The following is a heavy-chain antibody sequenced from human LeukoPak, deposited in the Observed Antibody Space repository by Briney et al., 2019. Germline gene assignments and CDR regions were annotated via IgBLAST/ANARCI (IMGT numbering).Heavy chain of an antibody. V-gene: IGHV1-2*06. D-gene: IGHD6-13*01. J-gene: IGHJ4*02. CDR2: INPNSGGT. Sequence: ASVKVSCKASGYTFTGYYMHWVRQAPGQGLEWKGRINPNSGGTNYAQKFQGRVTMTRDTSISTAYMELSRLRSDDTAVYYCARGGAAAQGIQDYWGQGTLVTVSS. CDR1: GYTFTGYY. CDR3: ARGGAAAQGIQDY.